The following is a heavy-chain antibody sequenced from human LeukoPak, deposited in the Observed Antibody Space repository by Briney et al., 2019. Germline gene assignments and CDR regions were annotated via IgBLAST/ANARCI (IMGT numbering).Heavy chain of an antibody. Sequence: SETLSLTCAVYGGSFGGSYWSWIRQPPGKGLEWIGEINHSGSTNYNPSLKSRVTISVDTSKNQFSLKLSSVTAADTAVYYCARGSVAAADYWGQGTLVTVSS. CDR3: ARGSVAAADY. J-gene: IGHJ4*02. V-gene: IGHV4-34*01. CDR2: INHSGST. D-gene: IGHD6-25*01. CDR1: GGSFGGSY.